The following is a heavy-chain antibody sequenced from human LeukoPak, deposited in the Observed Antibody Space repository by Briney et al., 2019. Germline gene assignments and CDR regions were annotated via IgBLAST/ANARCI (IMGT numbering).Heavy chain of an antibody. CDR3: ARGDSSSKFDY. J-gene: IGHJ4*02. CDR1: GGSFSGYY. CDR2: INHSGST. D-gene: IGHD6-13*01. Sequence: SETLSLTCAVYGGSFSGYYWSWIRQPPGKGLEWIGEINHSGSTNYNPSLKSRVTISVDTPKNQFSLKLSSVTAADTAVYYCARGDSSSKFDYWGQGTLVTVSS. V-gene: IGHV4-34*01.